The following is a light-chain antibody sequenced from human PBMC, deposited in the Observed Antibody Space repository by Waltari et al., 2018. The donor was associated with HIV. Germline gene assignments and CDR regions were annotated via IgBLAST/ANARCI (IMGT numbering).Light chain of an antibody. J-gene: IGLJ3*02. Sequence: QSALTQPASVSGSPGQSITISCTGTSSDFGYYNSVSWYQHPPGKAPKVMIYEVSNRPSGVSDRFSGSKSGNTASLTISGLQAEDEADYFCTSYISSSSPVFGGGTKLTVL. CDR3: TSYISSSSPV. V-gene: IGLV2-14*01. CDR2: EVS. CDR1: SSDFGYYNS.